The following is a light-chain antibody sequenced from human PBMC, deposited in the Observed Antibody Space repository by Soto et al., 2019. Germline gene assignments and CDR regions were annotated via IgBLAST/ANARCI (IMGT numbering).Light chain of an antibody. Sequence: DIVLTQSPGTLSLASGERATLSCRTSQSISGTYLAWYQQKPGQAPRLLIYSESTRATGIPDRFSGSGSGTDFTLTISRLEPEDFAVYYCQHYGNSPSTFGRGTKVDIK. V-gene: IGKV3-20*01. J-gene: IGKJ4*01. CDR3: QHYGNSPST. CDR2: SES. CDR1: QSISGTY.